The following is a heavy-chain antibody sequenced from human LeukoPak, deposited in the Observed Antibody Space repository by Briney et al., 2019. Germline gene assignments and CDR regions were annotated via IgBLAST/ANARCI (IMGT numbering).Heavy chain of an antibody. V-gene: IGHV1-18*01. CDR3: ARGPQYQLLPPYYYYYYMDV. CDR2: ISAYNGNT. CDR1: GYTFTSYG. J-gene: IGHJ6*03. D-gene: IGHD2-2*01. Sequence: GASVKVSCKASGYTFTSYGISWVRQAPGQGLEWMGWISAYNGNTNYAQKLQGRGTITTDTSTSTAYMELRSLRSDDTAVYYCARGPQYQLLPPYYYYYYMDVWGKGTTVTVSS.